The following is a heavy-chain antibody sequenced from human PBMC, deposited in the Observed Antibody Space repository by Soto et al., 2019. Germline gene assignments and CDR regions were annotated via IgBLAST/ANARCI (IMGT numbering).Heavy chain of an antibody. J-gene: IGHJ4*02. CDR1: GFSLSSSGES. CDR2: LYWNGIE. Sequence: QITLKESGPTLVKPTQTLTLTCTFSGFSLSSSGESVGWIRQPPGKALEWLALLYWNGIERYSPSLKSRITVFKDASKSQVVLTMTNMDPVDTATYFCAHGDPLDFHYWGQGTLVTVSP. V-gene: IGHV2-5*01. CDR3: AHGDPLDFHY. D-gene: IGHD3-10*01.